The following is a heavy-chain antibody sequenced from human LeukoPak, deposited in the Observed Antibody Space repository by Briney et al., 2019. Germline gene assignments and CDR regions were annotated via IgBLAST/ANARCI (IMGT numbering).Heavy chain of an antibody. J-gene: IGHJ3*02. CDR1: GGSISSSNW. CDR3: ASYNWGNDAFDI. D-gene: IGHD1-1*01. V-gene: IGHV4-4*02. Sequence: SETLSLTCAVSGGSISSSNWWSWVRQPPGKGLEWIGEIYHSGSTNYNPSLKSRVTISVDKSKNQFSLKLSSVTAADTAVYYCASYNWGNDAFDIWGQGTMVTVSS. CDR2: IYHSGST.